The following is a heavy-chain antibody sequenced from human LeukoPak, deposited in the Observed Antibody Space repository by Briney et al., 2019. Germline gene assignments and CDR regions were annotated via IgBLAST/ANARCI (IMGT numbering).Heavy chain of an antibody. D-gene: IGHD4-17*01. CDR3: ARDLRIGYGEFDY. J-gene: IGHJ4*02. V-gene: IGHV3-21*01. CDR1: GFTFSSYS. CDR2: ISSSSSYI. Sequence: PGGSLRLSCAASGFTFSSYSMNWVRQAPGKGLEWVSSISSSSSYIYYADSVKGRFTISRDNAKNSLYLQMNSLRAEDTAVYYCARDLRIGYGEFDYWGQGTLVTVSS.